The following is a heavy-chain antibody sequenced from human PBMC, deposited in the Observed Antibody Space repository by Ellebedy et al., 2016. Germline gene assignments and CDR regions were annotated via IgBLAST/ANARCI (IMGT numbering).Heavy chain of an antibody. CDR2: ISYDGSNK. Sequence: GESLKISCAASGFTFSSYAMHWVRQAPGKGLEWAAVISYDGSNKYYADSVKGRFTISRDNSKNTLYLQMNSLRAEDTAVYYCARGLARSEMATIIPGYWGQGTLVTVSS. CDR1: GFTFSSYA. D-gene: IGHD5-24*01. J-gene: IGHJ4*02. CDR3: ARGLARSEMATIIPGY. V-gene: IGHV3-30-3*01.